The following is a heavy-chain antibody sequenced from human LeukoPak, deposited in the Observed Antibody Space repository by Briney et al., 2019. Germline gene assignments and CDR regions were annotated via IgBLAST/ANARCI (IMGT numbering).Heavy chain of an antibody. Sequence: GGSLRLSCAASGNYWMHWVRQAPGKGLVWVSHINSDGSWTSYADSVKGRFTISKDNAKSTVYLQMNSLRAEDTAVYYCVSFYETYWGRGTLVTVSS. J-gene: IGHJ4*02. CDR3: VSFYETY. D-gene: IGHD2/OR15-2a*01. CDR1: GNYW. CDR2: INSDGSWT. V-gene: IGHV3-74*01.